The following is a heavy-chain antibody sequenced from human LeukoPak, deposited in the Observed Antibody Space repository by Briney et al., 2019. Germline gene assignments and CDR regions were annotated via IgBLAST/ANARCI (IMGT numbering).Heavy chain of an antibody. J-gene: IGHJ4*02. CDR1: EFTFSSYS. V-gene: IGHV3-7*03. D-gene: IGHD3-16*01. Sequence: GGSLRLSCAASEFTFSSYSMNWVRQAPGKGLEWVANIKQDGSEKLYVDSVKGRFAISRDNAKNSLYLQMNSLRVEDTAVYYCANIRGGWGQGTLVTVSS. CDR3: ANIRGG. CDR2: IKQDGSEK.